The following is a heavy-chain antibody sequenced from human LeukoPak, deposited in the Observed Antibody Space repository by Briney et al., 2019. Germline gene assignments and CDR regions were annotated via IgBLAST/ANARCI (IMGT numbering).Heavy chain of an antibody. D-gene: IGHD6-6*01. CDR3: ARKKQLGFNWFDP. CDR2: ISTYNGNT. V-gene: IGHV1-18*01. Sequence: ASVKVSCKASGYTFTNYGINWVRQAPGQGLEWMGWISTYNGNTNYAQKLQGRVTMTTDTSTSTAYMELRSLRSDDTAVYYCARKKQLGFNWFDPWGQGTLVTVSS. CDR1: GYTFTNYG. J-gene: IGHJ5*02.